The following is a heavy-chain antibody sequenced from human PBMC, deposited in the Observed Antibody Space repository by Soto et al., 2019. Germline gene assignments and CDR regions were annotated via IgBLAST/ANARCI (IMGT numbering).Heavy chain of an antibody. CDR1: GFTFSSYS. J-gene: IGHJ4*02. Sequence: GGSLRLSCAASGFTFSSYSMNWVRQAPGKGLEWVSSISSSSYIYYADSVKGRFTISRDNAKNSLYLQMNSLRAEDTAVYYCARDYYDSSGYPTRIFDYWGQGTLVTVSS. CDR2: ISSSSYI. D-gene: IGHD3-22*01. V-gene: IGHV3-21*01. CDR3: ARDYYDSSGYPTRIFDY.